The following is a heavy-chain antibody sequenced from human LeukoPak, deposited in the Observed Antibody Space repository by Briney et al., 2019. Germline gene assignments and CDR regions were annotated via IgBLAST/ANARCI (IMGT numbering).Heavy chain of an antibody. J-gene: IGHJ6*03. Sequence: ASVKVSCKASGYTFTTYGISWVRQAPGQGLEWMGWINPNSGGTNYAQKFQGRVTMTRDTSISTAYMELSRLRSDDTAVYYCARVESYYYYYMDVWGKGTTVTVSS. CDR2: INPNSGGT. CDR1: GYTFTTYG. CDR3: ARVESYYYYYMDV. D-gene: IGHD5-24*01. V-gene: IGHV1-2*02.